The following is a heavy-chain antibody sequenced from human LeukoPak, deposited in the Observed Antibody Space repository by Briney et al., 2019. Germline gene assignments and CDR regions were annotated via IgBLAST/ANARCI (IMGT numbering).Heavy chain of an antibody. D-gene: IGHD2-15*01. CDR2: IKEDGTSK. Sequence: GGSLRLSCAASGFTFSNYWMSWVRQAPGKGLEWVANIKEDGTSKFYVDSVKGRFTISRDNARNSLYLQMNSLRADDTAVYYCARATIAGYFDYWGQGTLVTVSS. V-gene: IGHV3-7*01. J-gene: IGHJ4*02. CDR1: GFTFSNYW. CDR3: ARATIAGYFDY.